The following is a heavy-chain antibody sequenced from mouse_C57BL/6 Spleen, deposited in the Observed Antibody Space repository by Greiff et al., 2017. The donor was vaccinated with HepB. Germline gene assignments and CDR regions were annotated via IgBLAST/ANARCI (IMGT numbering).Heavy chain of an antibody. CDR3: ARDRRDYGSSYGYFDV. D-gene: IGHD1-1*01. CDR1: GFTFSDYY. J-gene: IGHJ1*03. CDR2: INYDGSST. V-gene: IGHV5-16*01. Sequence: EVQLVESEGGLVQPGRSMKLSCTASGFTFSDYYMAWVRQVPEKGLEWVANINYDGSSTYYLDSLKSRFIISRDNAKNILYLQMSSLKSEDTATYYCARDRRDYGSSYGYFDVWGTGTTVTVSS.